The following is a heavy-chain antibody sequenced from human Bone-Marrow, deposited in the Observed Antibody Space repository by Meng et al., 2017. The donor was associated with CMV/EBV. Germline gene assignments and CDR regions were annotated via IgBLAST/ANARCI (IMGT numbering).Heavy chain of an antibody. D-gene: IGHD2-2*01. V-gene: IGHV1-69*05. CDR2: IIPIFGTA. J-gene: IGHJ5*02. CDR3: AKMAKYCSRTSCYHSGFDP. Sequence: SVKVSCKASGGTFSSYAISWVRQAPGQGLEWMGGIIPIFGTANYAQKFQGRVTITTDESTSTAYMELSSLRSEDTAVYYCAKMAKYCSRTSCYHSGFDPWGQGTLVTVSS. CDR1: GGTFSSYA.